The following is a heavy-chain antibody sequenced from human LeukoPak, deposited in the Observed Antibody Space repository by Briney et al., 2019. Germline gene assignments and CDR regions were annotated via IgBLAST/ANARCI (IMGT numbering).Heavy chain of an antibody. J-gene: IGHJ6*03. CDR3: ARGPTGDYSYFGYYYYYYYMDV. D-gene: IGHD4-11*01. CDR1: GGSISSGDYY. V-gene: IGHV4-30-4*01. CDR2: IYYSGST. Sequence: SETLSLTCTVSGGSISSGDYYWSWIRQPPGKGLEWIGYIYYSGSTYYNPSLKSRVTISVDTSKNQFSLKLSSVTAADTAVYYCARGPTGDYSYFGYYYYYYYMDVWGKGTTVTVSS.